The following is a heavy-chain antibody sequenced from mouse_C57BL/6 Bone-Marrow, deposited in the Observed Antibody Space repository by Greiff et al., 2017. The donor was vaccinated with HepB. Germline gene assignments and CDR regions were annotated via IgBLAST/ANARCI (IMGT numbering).Heavy chain of an antibody. CDR2: ISSGGSYT. J-gene: IGHJ3*01. D-gene: IGHD1-1*01. Sequence: EVMLVESGGDLVKPGGSLKLSCAASGFTFSSYGMSWVRQTPDKRLEWVATISSGGSYTYYPDSVKGRFTISRDNAKNTLYLQMSSLKSEDTAMYYCARHCYYYGSNSFAYWGQGTLVTVSA. CDR3: ARHCYYYGSNSFAY. V-gene: IGHV5-6*02. CDR1: GFTFSSYG.